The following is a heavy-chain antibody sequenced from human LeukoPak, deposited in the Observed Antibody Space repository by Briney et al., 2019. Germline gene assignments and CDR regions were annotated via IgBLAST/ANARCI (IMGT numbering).Heavy chain of an antibody. CDR2: INHSGST. D-gene: IGHD1-26*01. V-gene: IGHV4-30-2*01. Sequence: SQTLSLTCTVSGGSISSGGYYWSWIRQPPGKGLEWIGEINHSGSTNYNPSLKSRVTISVDTSKNQFSLKLSSVTAVDTAVYYCARGEQVGATKDRNEYFQHWGQGTLVTVSS. J-gene: IGHJ1*01. CDR3: ARGEQVGATKDRNEYFQH. CDR1: GGSISSGGYY.